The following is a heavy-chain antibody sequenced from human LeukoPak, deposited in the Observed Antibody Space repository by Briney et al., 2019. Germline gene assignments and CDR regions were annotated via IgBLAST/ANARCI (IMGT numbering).Heavy chain of an antibody. CDR3: ARLVGCGSTNCYSPDNWFDP. V-gene: IGHV4-31*03. CDR1: GGSISSGGYY. CDR2: IYYSGST. Sequence: PSQTLSLTCTVSGGSISSGGYYWSWIRQHPGKGLEWIGYIYYSGSTYYNPSLKSRVTISVDTSKNQFSLKLSSATAADTAVYYCARLVGCGSTNCYSPDNWFDPWGQGTLVTVSS. J-gene: IGHJ5*02. D-gene: IGHD2-2*01.